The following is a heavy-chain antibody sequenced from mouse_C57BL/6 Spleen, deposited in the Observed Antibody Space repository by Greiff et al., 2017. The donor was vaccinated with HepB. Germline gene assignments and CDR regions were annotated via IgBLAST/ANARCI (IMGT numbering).Heavy chain of an antibody. CDR3: ARPGGYGAMDY. D-gene: IGHD2-2*01. V-gene: IGHV5-17*01. Sequence: EVMLVESGGGLVKPGGSLKLSCAASGFTFSDYGMHWVRQAPEKGLEWVAYISSGSSNIYYADTVKGRFTISRDNAKNTLFLQMTSLRSEDTAMYYCARPGGYGAMDYWGQGTSVTVSS. J-gene: IGHJ4*01. CDR2: ISSGSSNI. CDR1: GFTFSDYG.